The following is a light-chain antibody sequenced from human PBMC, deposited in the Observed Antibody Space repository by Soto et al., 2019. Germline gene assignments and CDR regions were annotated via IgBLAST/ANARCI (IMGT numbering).Light chain of an antibody. CDR1: QSVSSSY. CDR2: GAS. Sequence: EIVLTQSPGTLSLSPGERATLSCRASQSVSSSYLAWYQQKPGQAPRLLIYGASSRATGIPDRFSGSGSGTDFTLTISRLEPEDFAVSYCQQYGRSRTFGQGTKVEIK. J-gene: IGKJ1*01. CDR3: QQYGRSRT. V-gene: IGKV3-20*01.